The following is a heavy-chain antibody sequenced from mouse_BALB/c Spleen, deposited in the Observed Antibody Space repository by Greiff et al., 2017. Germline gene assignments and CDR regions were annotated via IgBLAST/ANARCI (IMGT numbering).Heavy chain of an antibody. V-gene: IGHV1S127*01. CDR2: IDPSDSET. J-gene: IGHJ1*01. Sequence: QVQLRQSGPELVRPGASVKMSCKASGYTFTSYWMHWVKQRPGQGLEWIGRIDPSDSETRLNQKFKDKATLNVDKSSNTAYMQHSSLTSEDSAVYACSRMGYYGSRWYFDVWGAGTMVTVSA. CDR1: GYTFTSYW. D-gene: IGHD1-1*01. CDR3: SRMGYYGSRWYFDV.